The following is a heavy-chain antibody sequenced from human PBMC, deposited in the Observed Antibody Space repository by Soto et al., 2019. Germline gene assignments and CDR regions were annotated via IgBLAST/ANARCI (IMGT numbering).Heavy chain of an antibody. CDR1: GFTFSSYA. CDR2: ISGSGGST. Sequence: PGGSLRLSCAASGFTFSSYAMSWVRQAPGKGLEWVSAISGSGGSTYYADSVKGRFTISRDNSKNTLYLQMNSLRAEDTAVYYCAKGYFDWTIYYYGMDVWGQGTTVTVSS. V-gene: IGHV3-23*01. D-gene: IGHD3-9*01. J-gene: IGHJ6*02. CDR3: AKGYFDWTIYYYGMDV.